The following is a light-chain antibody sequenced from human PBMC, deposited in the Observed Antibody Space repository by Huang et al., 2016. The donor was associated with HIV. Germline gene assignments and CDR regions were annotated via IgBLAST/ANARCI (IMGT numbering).Light chain of an antibody. J-gene: IGKJ2*01. V-gene: IGKV3-20*01. Sequence: EIVLTQSPGTLSLSPGARATLSCRASQTVSTNYLAWYQQRPGQAPRLLIYGASSRATGIPDKFSGSGSGTDFTLTISRLEPEDFAVYYCHQYGSSPYTFGQGTKLEIK. CDR1: QTVSTNY. CDR2: GAS. CDR3: HQYGSSPYT.